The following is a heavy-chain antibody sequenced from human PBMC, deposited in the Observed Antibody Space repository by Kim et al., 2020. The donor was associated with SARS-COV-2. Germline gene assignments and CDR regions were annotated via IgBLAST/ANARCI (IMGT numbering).Heavy chain of an antibody. V-gene: IGHV1-58*01. Sequence: TNYAQKFQERVTITRDMSTSTAYMELSSLRSEDTAVYYCAADSITAGPDYWGQGTLVTVSS. J-gene: IGHJ4*02. CDR3: AADSITAGPDY. CDR2: T. D-gene: IGHD6-6*01.